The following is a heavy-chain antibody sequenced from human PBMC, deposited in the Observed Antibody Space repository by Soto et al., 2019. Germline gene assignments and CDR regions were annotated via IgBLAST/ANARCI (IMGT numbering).Heavy chain of an antibody. V-gene: IGHV4-59*01. CDR1: GGSISSYY. J-gene: IGHJ4*02. CDR2: FYYSGST. Sequence: SETLSLTCTVSGGSISSYYWSWIRQPPGKGLEWIGCFYYSGSTNYNPSLKSRVTISVDTSKKQFSLKLSSVTAADTAVYYCARGGWKLFDYWGQGPLVTVSS. D-gene: IGHD6-19*01. CDR3: ARGGWKLFDY.